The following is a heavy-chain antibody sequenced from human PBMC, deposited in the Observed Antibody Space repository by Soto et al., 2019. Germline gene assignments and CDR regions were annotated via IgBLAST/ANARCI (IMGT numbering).Heavy chain of an antibody. Sequence: SETLSLTCTVSGGSVSSGSYYWSWIRQPPGKGLEWIGYIHYSGSTNYNPSLKSRVTISVDTSKNQFSLKLSSVTAADTAVYYCASESWRYYYYYYAMDVWGKGTTVTVSS. D-gene: IGHD1-1*01. J-gene: IGHJ6*04. CDR2: IHYSGST. CDR3: ASESWRYYYYYYAMDV. CDR1: GGSVSSGSYY. V-gene: IGHV4-61*01.